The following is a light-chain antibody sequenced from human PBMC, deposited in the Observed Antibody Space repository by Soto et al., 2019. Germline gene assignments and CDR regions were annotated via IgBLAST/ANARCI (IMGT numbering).Light chain of an antibody. CDR3: QQYCSSPMFT. V-gene: IGKV3-20*01. J-gene: IGKJ3*01. Sequence: EIVLTQSPGTLSLSPGERATLSCRASQSVSSSYFAWYQQKPGQAPRLLIYGTSGRATGIPDRFSGSGSGTDFTLTISRLEPEDFAVYYCQQYCSSPMFTFGPGTKVDIK. CDR2: GTS. CDR1: QSVSSSY.